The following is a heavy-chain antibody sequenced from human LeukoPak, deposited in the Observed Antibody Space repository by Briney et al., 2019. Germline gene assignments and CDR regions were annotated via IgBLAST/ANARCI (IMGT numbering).Heavy chain of an antibody. Sequence: PGGSLRLSCAASGLTVSSNYMSWVRQAPGKGLEWVSVIYSGGSTYYADSVKGRFTISRDNSKNTLYLQMNSLRAEDTAVYYCARAYSSSQKPDAFDIWGQGTMVTVSS. CDR1: GLTVSSNY. CDR2: IYSGGST. CDR3: ARAYSSSQKPDAFDI. V-gene: IGHV3-53*01. J-gene: IGHJ3*02. D-gene: IGHD6-13*01.